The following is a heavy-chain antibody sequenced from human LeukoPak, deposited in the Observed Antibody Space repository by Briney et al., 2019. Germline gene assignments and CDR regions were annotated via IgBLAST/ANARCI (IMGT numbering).Heavy chain of an antibody. CDR3: ARLRWGAFDI. CDR1: GGSISSYY. D-gene: IGHD4-23*01. J-gene: IGHJ3*02. CDR2: IYTSGST. Sequence: SETLSLTCTVSGGSISSYYWSWIRQPAGKGLEWIGRIYTSGSTNYNPSLKSRVTMSVDTSNNHLSLRLSSVTAADTAVYYCARLRWGAFDIWGQGTMVTVSS. V-gene: IGHV4-4*07.